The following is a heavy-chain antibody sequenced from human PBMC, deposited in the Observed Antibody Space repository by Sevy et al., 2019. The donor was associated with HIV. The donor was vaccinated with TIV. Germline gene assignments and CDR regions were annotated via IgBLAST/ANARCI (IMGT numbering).Heavy chain of an antibody. CDR1: GYTFTSYV. CDR3: ARDGDTSGYLYYFDY. V-gene: IGHV1-3*01. D-gene: IGHD3-22*01. Sequence: ASVKVYCKASGYTFTSYVMHWVRQAPGQSLEWMGWINAGNGNTKYSQKFQGRVTITRDTSASTAYMELSSLRSEDTAEYYCARDGDTSGYLYYFDYRGQGTLVTVSS. CDR2: INAGNGNT. J-gene: IGHJ4*02.